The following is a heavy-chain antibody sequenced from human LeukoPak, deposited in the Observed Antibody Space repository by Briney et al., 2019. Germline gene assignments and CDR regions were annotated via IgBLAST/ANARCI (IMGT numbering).Heavy chain of an antibody. CDR2: INHLGST. J-gene: IGHJ4*02. CDR3: ASLNYYDSSGYHDY. V-gene: IGHV4-34*01. Sequence: SETLSLTCTVYGGSFGGYYWNWIRQPPGKGLEWIGEINHLGSTNYNPSLKSRVTISADMSKNQFSLKLNSVTAADTAVYYCASLNYYDSSGYHDYWGQGTLVTVSS. D-gene: IGHD3-22*01. CDR1: GGSFGGYY.